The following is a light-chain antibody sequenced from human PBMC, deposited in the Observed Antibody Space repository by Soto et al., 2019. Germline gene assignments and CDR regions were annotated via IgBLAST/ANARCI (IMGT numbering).Light chain of an antibody. CDR2: EVN. CDR1: SSDVGGYDY. J-gene: IGLJ3*02. Sequence: QSALTQPASVSGSLGQSITISCTGSSSDVGGYDYVSWYQQHPGKAPKLMIYEVNNRPSGVSNRFSGSKSGNTASLTISGLQAEDEADYYCSSYTTSSTLVVFGGGTNLTVL. V-gene: IGLV2-14*01. CDR3: SSYTTSSTLVV.